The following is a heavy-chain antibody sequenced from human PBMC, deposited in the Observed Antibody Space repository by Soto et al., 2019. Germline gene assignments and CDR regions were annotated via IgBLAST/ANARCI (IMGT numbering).Heavy chain of an antibody. CDR3: ARRVYFDSSGYYGSEYFDY. Sequence: QXXXQXXXAXXXXPXXXLSLTCXXXGXXXXXXXXXXXRQPPGKGLEWIGEINHSGNTNYNPSLKSRVTMSVDTSKNXFSLKLXXXXXXDTAVYFCARRVYFDSSGYYGSEYFDYWGQGTQVTVXS. J-gene: IGHJ4*02. CDR2: INHSGNT. D-gene: IGHD3-22*01. CDR1: GXXXXXXX. V-gene: IGHV4-34*01.